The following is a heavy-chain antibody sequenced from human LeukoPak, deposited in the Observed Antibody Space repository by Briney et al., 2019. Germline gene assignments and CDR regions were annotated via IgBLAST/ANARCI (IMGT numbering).Heavy chain of an antibody. Sequence: PGGSLRLSCAASGFTFSSYGMSWVRQAPGKGLEWVSAISGSGGSTYYADSVKGRFTISRDNSKNTLYLQMNSLRAEDTAVYYCAKSPIYYDSSGPGYWGQGTLVTVSS. CDR3: AKSPIYYDSSGPGY. CDR2: ISGSGGST. V-gene: IGHV3-23*01. D-gene: IGHD3-22*01. J-gene: IGHJ4*02. CDR1: GFTFSSYG.